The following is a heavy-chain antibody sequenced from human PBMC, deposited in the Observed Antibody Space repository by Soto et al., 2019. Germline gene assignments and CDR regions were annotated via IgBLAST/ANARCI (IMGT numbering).Heavy chain of an antibody. D-gene: IGHD2-15*01. Sequence: SQTLSLTFVISGDGVSCNSAAWNWIRQSPSRGLEWLGRTYYRSRWYNDYAVSVRSRITVNADTSKNQFSLHLNSVTPEDTAVYYCARGHDGLDIVVVVAATRRNLYYMDVWGKGTTVTVSS. CDR2: TYYRSRWYN. J-gene: IGHJ6*03. V-gene: IGHV6-1*01. CDR3: ARGHDGLDIVVVVAATRRNLYYMDV. CDR1: GDGVSCNSAA.